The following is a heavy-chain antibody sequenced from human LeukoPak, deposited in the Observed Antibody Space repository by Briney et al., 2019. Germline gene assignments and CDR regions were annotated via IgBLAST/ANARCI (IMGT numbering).Heavy chain of an antibody. CDR2: ISGSGGST. Sequence: PGGSLRLSCAASGFTFSSYGMSWVRQAPGKGLEWVSAISGSGGSTYYADSVKGRFTISRDNSKNTLYLQMNSLRAEDTAVYYCAKDPYYYGSGSYLDYWGQGTLVTVSS. D-gene: IGHD3-10*01. CDR3: AKDPYYYGSGSYLDY. J-gene: IGHJ4*02. V-gene: IGHV3-23*01. CDR1: GFTFSSYG.